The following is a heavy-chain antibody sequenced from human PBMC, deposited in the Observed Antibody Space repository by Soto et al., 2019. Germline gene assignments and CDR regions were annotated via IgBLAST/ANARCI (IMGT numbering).Heavy chain of an antibody. CDR1: GFTFSSYG. CDR2: IWYDGSNK. Sequence: VGSLRLSCAASGFTFSSYGMHWVRQAPGKGLEWVAVIWYDGSNKYYADSVKGRFTISRDNSKNTLYLQMNSLRAEDTAVYYCAGSYYYGRVDYSYYYMDVWGKGTTVTVSS. V-gene: IGHV3-33*01. J-gene: IGHJ6*03. CDR3: AGSYYYGRVDYSYYYMDV. D-gene: IGHD3-10*01.